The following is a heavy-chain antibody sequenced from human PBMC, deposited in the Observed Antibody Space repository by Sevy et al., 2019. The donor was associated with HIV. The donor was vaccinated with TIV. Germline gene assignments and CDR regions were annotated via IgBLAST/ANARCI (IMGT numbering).Heavy chain of an antibody. J-gene: IGHJ4*02. CDR3: AKLWGYCSSTSCSHFDY. CDR2: ISYDGRNK. V-gene: IGHV3-30*18. CDR1: GFTFSSYG. Sequence: GGSLRLSCAASGFTFSSYGMHWVRQAPGKGLEWVAVISYDGRNKYYADSVKGRFTISRDNSKNTLYLQMNSLRAEDTAEYYCAKLWGYCSSTSCSHFDYWGQGTLVTVSS. D-gene: IGHD2-2*01.